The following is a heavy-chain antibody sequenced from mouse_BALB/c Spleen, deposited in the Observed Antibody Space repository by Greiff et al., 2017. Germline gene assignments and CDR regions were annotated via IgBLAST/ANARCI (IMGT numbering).Heavy chain of an antibody. CDR3: ARGRDYGQSFYAMDY. CDR1: GFTFSSYA. CDR2: ISSGGST. D-gene: IGHD1-1*02. J-gene: IGHJ4*01. Sequence: DVMLVESGGGLVKPGGSLKLSCAASGFTFSSYAMSWVRQTPEKRLEWVASISSGGSTYYPDSVKGRFTISRDNARNILYLQMSSLRSEDTAMYYCARGRDYGQSFYAMDYWGQGTSVTVSS. V-gene: IGHV5-6-5*01.